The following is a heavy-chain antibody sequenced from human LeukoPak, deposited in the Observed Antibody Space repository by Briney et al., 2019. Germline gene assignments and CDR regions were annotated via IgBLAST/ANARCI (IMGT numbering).Heavy chain of an antibody. CDR1: GGSISSSSYY. Sequence: SETLSLTCTVSGGSISSSSYYWGWIRQPPGKGLEWIGSIYYSGSTYYNPSLKSRVTISVDTSKNQFSLKLSSVTAADTAVYYCARAVTQLLYYFDYWGQGTLVTVSS. CDR3: ARAVTQLLYYFDY. J-gene: IGHJ4*02. CDR2: IYYSGST. V-gene: IGHV4-39*01. D-gene: IGHD2-2*01.